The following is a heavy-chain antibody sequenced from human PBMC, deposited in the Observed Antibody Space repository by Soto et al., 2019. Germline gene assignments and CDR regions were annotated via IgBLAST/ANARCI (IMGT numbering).Heavy chain of an antibody. J-gene: IGHJ6*02. CDR3: AILRDPGRGYYCIDF. D-gene: IGHD3-9*01. V-gene: IGHV4-30-4*01. Sequence: PSETLSLTCTVSGGSISSGNYYWSWIRQPPGKGLEWIGFISYSGSTYYNPSLKSRVTISVDKSKNQFSLKLSSVTAADTAMYYCAILRDPGRGYYCIDFLRQGITVSVS. CDR1: GGSISSGNYY. CDR2: ISYSGST.